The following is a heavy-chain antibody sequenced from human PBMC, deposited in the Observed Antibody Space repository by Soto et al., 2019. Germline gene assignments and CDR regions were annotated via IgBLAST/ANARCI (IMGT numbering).Heavy chain of an antibody. J-gene: IGHJ4*02. D-gene: IGHD4-17*01. V-gene: IGHV3-15*01. Sequence: EVELVESGGVLVKPGGSLRLSCAASGFAFTNAWMTWVRQAPGKALEWVGRIRSQIDGGTTDYAAPVKGRFTISRDDSKNTMFLQMNSLKTEDTAVYYCTTVAYGEYVSDYWGQGTLVTVSS. CDR2: IRSQIDGGTT. CDR1: GFAFTNAW. CDR3: TTVAYGEYVSDY.